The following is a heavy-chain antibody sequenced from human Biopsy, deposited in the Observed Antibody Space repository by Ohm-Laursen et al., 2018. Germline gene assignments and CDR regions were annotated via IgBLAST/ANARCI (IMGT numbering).Heavy chain of an antibody. D-gene: IGHD6-13*01. CDR3: AKEGPPKDYSSSFHS. CDR2: ISWNSDTI. CDR1: GFRFGDYA. V-gene: IGHV3-9*01. Sequence: SLRLSCAASGFRFGDYAMHWVRQAPGRGLEWVSGISWNSDTIDYAVSVRGRFTISRDNAKNSLYLQMSSLRAEDTAFYYCAKEGPPKDYSSSFHSWGQGTLVTVSS. J-gene: IGHJ4*02.